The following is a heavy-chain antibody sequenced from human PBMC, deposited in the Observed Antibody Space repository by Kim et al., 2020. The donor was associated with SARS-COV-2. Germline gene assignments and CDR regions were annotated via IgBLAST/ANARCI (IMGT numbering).Heavy chain of an antibody. CDR3: ARGGYCSGGSCPIADY. D-gene: IGHD2-15*01. V-gene: IGHV3-21*01. Sequence: SVKGRFTIARDNAKHSLYLQMKSLRAEDTAVYYWARGGYCSGGSCPIADYWGQGTLVTVSS. J-gene: IGHJ4*02.